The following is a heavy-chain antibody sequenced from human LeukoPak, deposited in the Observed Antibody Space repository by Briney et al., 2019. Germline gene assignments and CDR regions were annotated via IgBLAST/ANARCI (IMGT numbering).Heavy chain of an antibody. CDR2: INPNSGGT. V-gene: IGHV1-2*02. Sequence: ASVKVSCKASGYTFTGYYMHQVRQTPAQGLEWMGWINPNSGGTNYAQKFQGRVTMTRDTSISTAYMELSRVRFDDTAVYYCARGKRLIGFGELLDWFNPWGQGTLVTASS. CDR3: ARGKRLIGFGELLDWFNP. CDR1: GYTFTGYY. D-gene: IGHD3-10*01. J-gene: IGHJ5*02.